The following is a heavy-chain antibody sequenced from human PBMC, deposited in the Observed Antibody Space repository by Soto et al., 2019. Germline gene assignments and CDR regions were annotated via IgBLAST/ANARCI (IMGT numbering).Heavy chain of an antibody. CDR3: ARGYSGYDWFYFDY. J-gene: IGHJ4*02. CDR1: GGCFSGYY. Sequence: PSETLSLTCAVYGGCFSGYYWSWIRQPPGKGLEWIGEINHSGSTNYNPSLKSRVTISVDTSKNQFSLKLSSVTAADTAVYYCARGYSGYDWFYFDYWGQGTLVTVSS. CDR2: INHSGST. D-gene: IGHD5-12*01. V-gene: IGHV4-34*01.